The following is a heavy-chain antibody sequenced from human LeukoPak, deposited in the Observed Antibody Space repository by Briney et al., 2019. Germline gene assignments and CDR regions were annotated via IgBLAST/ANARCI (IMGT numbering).Heavy chain of an antibody. D-gene: IGHD1-26*01. CDR1: GFTFSDYY. CDR2: ISSSGSTI. J-gene: IGHJ4*02. V-gene: IGHV3-11*01. Sequence: GRSLRLSCAASGFTFSDYYMSWIRQAPGKGLEWVSYISSSGSTIYYADSVKGRFTISRDNAKNSLYLQMNSLRAEDTAVYYCARISREEVGATPGYFDYWGQGTLVTVSS. CDR3: ARISREEVGATPGYFDY.